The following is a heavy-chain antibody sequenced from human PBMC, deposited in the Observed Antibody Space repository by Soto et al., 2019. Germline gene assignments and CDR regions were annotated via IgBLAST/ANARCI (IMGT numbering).Heavy chain of an antibody. J-gene: IGHJ4*02. CDR1: GFSLSTSGVG. CDR3: AHRFLDSGYDFKGGQWY. Sequence: QITLKESGPTLVKPTQTLTLTCTFSGFSLSTSGVGVGWIRQPPGKALEWLALIYWDDDKRYSPSLKSRLTITKDTSKNQVVLTMTNMDPVDTATYYCAHRFLDSGYDFKGGQWYWGQGTLVTVSS. V-gene: IGHV2-5*02. D-gene: IGHD5-12*01. CDR2: IYWDDDK.